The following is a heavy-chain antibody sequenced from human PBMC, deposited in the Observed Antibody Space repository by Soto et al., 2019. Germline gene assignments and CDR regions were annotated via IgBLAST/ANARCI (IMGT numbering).Heavy chain of an antibody. CDR3: ARGYDYVWVRGGYRQPHCLDY. J-gene: IGHJ4*02. Sequence: QVQLQESGPGLVKASETLSLTCSLSGGSVNSGSYYWSWVRQPPGKGLEWLGHIYYTGSTNYNPSLKSRVTISAQPSKNQFSLRVNSVTAADTAVYYCARGYDYVWVRGGYRQPHCLDYWGQGILVTVSS. D-gene: IGHD3-16*01. V-gene: IGHV4-61*01. CDR2: IYYTGST. CDR1: GGSVNSGSYY.